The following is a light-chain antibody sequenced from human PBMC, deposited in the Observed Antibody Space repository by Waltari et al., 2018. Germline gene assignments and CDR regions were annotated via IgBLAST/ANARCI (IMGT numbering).Light chain of an antibody. Sequence: QKHPAKAPQFMIIECSKRPCGVFNRFSGSKSGNSASLTLCGLQAEDEADYYCSSYTSSSTPHVVSGVGSNLTVL. V-gene: IGLV2-14*02. CDR3: SSYTSSSTPHVV. J-gene: IGLJ2*01. CDR2: ECS.